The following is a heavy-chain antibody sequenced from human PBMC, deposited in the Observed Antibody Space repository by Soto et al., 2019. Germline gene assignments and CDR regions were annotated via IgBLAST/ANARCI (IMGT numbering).Heavy chain of an antibody. J-gene: IGHJ4*02. V-gene: IGHV4-59*01. CDR2: IYYSGST. Sequence: QVQLQESGPGLVKPSETLSLTCTVSGGSISSYYWSWIRQPPGKGLEWIGYIYYSGSTNYNPSLNSPVTISVDTSKNQFSLKLSSVTAADTAVYYCASRWGTCFDFWGQGTLVTVSS. D-gene: IGHD7-27*01. CDR3: ASRWGTCFDF. CDR1: GGSISSYY.